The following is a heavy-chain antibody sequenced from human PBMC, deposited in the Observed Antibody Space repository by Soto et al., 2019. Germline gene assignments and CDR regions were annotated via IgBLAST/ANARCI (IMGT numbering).Heavy chain of an antibody. CDR2: IYYSGST. V-gene: IGHV4-31*03. CDR3: ARDGGSGWYFAFDI. J-gene: IGHJ3*02. CDR1: GGSISSGGYY. D-gene: IGHD6-19*01. Sequence: SETLSLTCTVSGGSISSGGYYWSWIRQHPGKGLELIGYIYYSGSTYYNPSLKSRVTISVDTSKNQFSLKLSSVTAADTAVYYCARDGGSGWYFAFDIWGQGTMVTVSS.